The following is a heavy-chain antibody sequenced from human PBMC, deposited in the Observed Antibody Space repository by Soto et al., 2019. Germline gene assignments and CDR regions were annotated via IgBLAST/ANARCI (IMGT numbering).Heavy chain of an antibody. Sequence: SVKVSCKASGGTFSNYPISWVRQAPGQGLEWMGGIIPKFGSPNYAQKFQGRVTITADESTSTAYMELSSLRSDDTAVFYCARDTREITRVRGVIPYYHYHLDVWGQGTTVTVSS. D-gene: IGHD3-10*01. J-gene: IGHJ6*02. V-gene: IGHV1-69*13. CDR3: ARDTREITRVRGVIPYYHYHLDV. CDR1: GGTFSNYP. CDR2: IIPKFGSP.